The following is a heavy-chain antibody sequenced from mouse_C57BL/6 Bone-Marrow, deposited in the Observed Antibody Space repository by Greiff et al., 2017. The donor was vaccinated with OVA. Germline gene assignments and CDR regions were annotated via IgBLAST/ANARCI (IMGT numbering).Heavy chain of an antibody. CDR2: IYPRDGST. CDR1: GYTFTSYD. V-gene: IGHV1-85*01. D-gene: IGHD1-1*01. CDR3: ARDYYGSSYAMDY. Sequence: QVQLKESGPELVKPGASVKLSCKASGYTFTSYDINWVQQRPGQGLEWIGWIYPRDGSTKYNEKFKGKATLTVDTSSSTAYMELHSLTSEDSAVYFCARDYYGSSYAMDYWGQGTSVTVSS. J-gene: IGHJ4*01.